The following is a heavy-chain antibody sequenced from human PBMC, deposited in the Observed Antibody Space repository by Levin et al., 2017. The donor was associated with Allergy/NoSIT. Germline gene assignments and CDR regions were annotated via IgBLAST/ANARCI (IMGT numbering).Heavy chain of an antibody. D-gene: IGHD2-2*01. CDR2: ISDSDST. CDR3: ATLVGLETYCSSTSCLGWFDP. J-gene: IGHJ5*02. Sequence: GESLKISCAASGFTFSSYAMSWVRQAPGKGLEWVSAISDSDSTYYADSVKGRFTISRDNSKNTLYLQMNSLRAEDTAVYYCATLVGLETYCSSTSCLGWFDPWGQGTLVTVSS. CDR1: GFTFSSYA. V-gene: IGHV3-23*01.